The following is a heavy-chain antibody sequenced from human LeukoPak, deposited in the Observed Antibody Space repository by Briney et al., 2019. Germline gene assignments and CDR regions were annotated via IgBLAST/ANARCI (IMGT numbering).Heavy chain of an antibody. Sequence: GGSLRLSCAASGFTFSSYSMNWVRQAPGKGLEWVSSISSSSTYIYYADSVKGRFTISRDNSKNTLYLQVNSLRAEDTAVYYCAKGGKWDVTPFDYWGQGTLVTVSS. V-gene: IGHV3-21*04. CDR3: AKGGKWDVTPFDY. J-gene: IGHJ4*02. CDR1: GFTFSSYS. CDR2: ISSSSTYI. D-gene: IGHD1-26*01.